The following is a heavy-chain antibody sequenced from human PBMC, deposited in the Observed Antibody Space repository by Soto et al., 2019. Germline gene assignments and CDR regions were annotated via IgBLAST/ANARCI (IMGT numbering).Heavy chain of an antibody. CDR2: IYYSGST. CDR3: ARRPPPNYGMDV. J-gene: IGHJ6*02. CDR1: GDSINSHY. Sequence: QVQLQESGPGLLKPSETLSLTCTVSGDSINSHYWNWIRQPPGKGLEWIGYIYYSGSTNYNPSPKSRVAISVDTSKNPSSLRLSSVTAADTAVYYCARRPPPNYGMDVRGQGTTVTVSS. V-gene: IGHV4-59*08.